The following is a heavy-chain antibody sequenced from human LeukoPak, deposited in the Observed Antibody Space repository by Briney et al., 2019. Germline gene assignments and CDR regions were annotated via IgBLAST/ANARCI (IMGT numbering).Heavy chain of an antibody. V-gene: IGHV1-3*01. CDR2: INAGNGNT. CDR1: GYTFTSYA. Sequence: ASVKVSCKASGYTFTSYAMHWVRQAPGQRLEWMGWINAGNGNTKYSQKFQGRVTITGDTSASTAYMELSSLRSEDTAVYYCARGDGDYPPYYFDYWGQGTLVTVSS. D-gene: IGHD4-17*01. J-gene: IGHJ4*02. CDR3: ARGDGDYPPYYFDY.